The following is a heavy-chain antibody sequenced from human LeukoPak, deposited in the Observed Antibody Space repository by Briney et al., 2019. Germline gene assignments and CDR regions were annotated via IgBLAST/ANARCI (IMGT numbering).Heavy chain of an antibody. J-gene: IGHJ4*02. D-gene: IGHD6-13*01. Sequence: PGGSLRLSCAASGFTFSSSAMSWVRQLPGKGREWVSGISASGGSTSYADSVRGRFTISRDNSKNTLYVQMNSLRDEETAVYYCAKDQRWVSTHYLDSWGQGTLVTVSS. V-gene: IGHV3-23*01. CDR3: AKDQRWVSTHYLDS. CDR2: ISASGGST. CDR1: GFTFSSSA.